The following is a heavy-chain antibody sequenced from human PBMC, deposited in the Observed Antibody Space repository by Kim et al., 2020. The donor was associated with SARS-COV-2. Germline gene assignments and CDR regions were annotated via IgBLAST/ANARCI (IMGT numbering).Heavy chain of an antibody. CDR3: ARGVLWYDGGKGRGGAFDI. J-gene: IGHJ3*02. Sequence: SRVTISVDTSKNQFSLKLSSVTAADTAVYYCARGVLWYDGGKGRGGAFDIWGQGTMVTVSS. D-gene: IGHD4-17*01. V-gene: IGHV4-39*07.